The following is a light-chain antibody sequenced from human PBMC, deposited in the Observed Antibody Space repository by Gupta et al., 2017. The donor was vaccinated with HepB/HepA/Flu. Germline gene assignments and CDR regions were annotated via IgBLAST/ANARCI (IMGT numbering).Light chain of an antibody. CDR2: YDD. J-gene: IGLJ2*01. Sequence: QSVLTQPHSVSEAPGRRVPISCSGRNFNIVNNAVNWYQQLPGKAPTLQIYYDDLLASAVSDRFSGSRSGTSASLAISGLQSEDEAEYYCAVWDDALNVVVFGGGTKLTVL. CDR1: NFNIVNNA. CDR3: AVWDDALNVVV. V-gene: IGLV1-36*01.